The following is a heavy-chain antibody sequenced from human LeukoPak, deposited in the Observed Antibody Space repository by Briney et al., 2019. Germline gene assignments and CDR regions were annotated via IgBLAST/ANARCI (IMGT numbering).Heavy chain of an antibody. CDR3: ARGRGYCSGGSCSRPPSYYYYYMDV. J-gene: IGHJ6*03. CDR1: GGSFSGYY. CDR2: INHSGST. Sequence: SETLSLTCAVYGGSFSGYYWSWIRQPPGKGLEWSGEINHSGSTNYNPSLKSRVTISVDTSKNQFSLKLSSVTAADTAVYYCARGRGYCSGGSCSRPPSYYYYYMDVWGKGTTVTVSS. V-gene: IGHV4-34*01. D-gene: IGHD2-15*01.